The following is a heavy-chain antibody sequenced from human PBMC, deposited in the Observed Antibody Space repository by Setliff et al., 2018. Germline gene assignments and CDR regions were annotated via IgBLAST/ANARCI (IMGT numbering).Heavy chain of an antibody. CDR3: ARDGTGLIYDFWSGYYTNWFDP. CDR2: IYYSGSTS. D-gene: IGHD3-3*01. CDR1: GGSISSGGYY. V-gene: IGHV4-31*03. J-gene: IGHJ5*02. Sequence: SETLSLTCTVSGGSISSGGYYWSWIRQHPGKGLEWIGYIYYSGSTSYYNPSLKSRVTISVDTSKNQFSLKLSSVAAADTAVYYCARDGTGLIYDFWSGYYTNWFDPWGQGTLVTVSS.